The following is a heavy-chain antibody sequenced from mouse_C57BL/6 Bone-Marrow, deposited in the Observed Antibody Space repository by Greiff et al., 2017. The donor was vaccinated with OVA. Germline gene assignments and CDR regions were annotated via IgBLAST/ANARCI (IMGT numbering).Heavy chain of an antibody. CDR3: ARHVVTTDAMDY. J-gene: IGHJ4*01. CDR2: ISSGGSYT. CDR1: GFTFSSYG. D-gene: IGHD2-5*01. Sequence: VQLQQSGGDLVKPGGSLKLSCAASGFTFSSYGMSWVRQTPDKRLEWVATISSGGSYTYYPDSVKGRFTISRDNAKNTLYLQMSSLKSEDTAMYYCARHVVTTDAMDYWGQGTSVTVSS. V-gene: IGHV5-6*01.